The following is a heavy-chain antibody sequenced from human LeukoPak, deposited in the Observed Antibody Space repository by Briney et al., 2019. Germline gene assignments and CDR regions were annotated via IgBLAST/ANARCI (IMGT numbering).Heavy chain of an antibody. CDR3: GKGEFWSAYYN. V-gene: IGHV3-23*01. CDR2: ISDAAGTT. Sequence: HAGGSLRLSCAASGFTFSTFAMNWVRQAPGKGLEWVSTISDAAGTTYYADSVRGRFTISRDNSKNTLYLQMNSLRAEDTAVYYCGKGEFWSAYYNWGQGTLVTVSS. J-gene: IGHJ4*02. CDR1: GFTFSTFA. D-gene: IGHD3-3*01.